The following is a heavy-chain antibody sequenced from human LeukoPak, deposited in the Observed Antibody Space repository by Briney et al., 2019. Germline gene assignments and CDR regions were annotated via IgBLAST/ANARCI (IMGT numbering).Heavy chain of an antibody. CDR3: ARGGRDGYNRHNWFDP. J-gene: IGHJ5*02. CDR2: MNPNSGNT. V-gene: IGHV1-8*01. CDR1: GYTFTSYD. D-gene: IGHD5-24*01. Sequence: ASVKVSCKASGYTFTSYDINWVRQATGQGLEWMGWMNPNSGNTGYAQKFQGRVTMTRNTSISTAYMELSSLRSEDTAVYYCARGGRDGYNRHNWFDPWGQGTLVTVFS.